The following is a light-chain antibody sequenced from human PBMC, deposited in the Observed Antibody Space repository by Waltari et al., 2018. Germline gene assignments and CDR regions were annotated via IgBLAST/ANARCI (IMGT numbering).Light chain of an antibody. Sequence: EIVLTQSPGTLSLSPGERATLFCRASQSVSSSYLAWYQQRPGQPPRLLIYGASSRATGIPDRFSGSGSGTDFTLTISRLEPEDFAMYYCQQYGPSPPFTFSQGTKLEIK. CDR2: GAS. V-gene: IGKV3-20*01. J-gene: IGKJ2*01. CDR3: QQYGPSPPFT. CDR1: QSVSSSY.